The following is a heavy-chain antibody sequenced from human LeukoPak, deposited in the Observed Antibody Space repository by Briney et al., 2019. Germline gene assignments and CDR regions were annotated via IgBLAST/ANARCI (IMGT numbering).Heavy chain of an antibody. CDR2: ISDSGGST. J-gene: IGHJ4*02. CDR3: ANQDGGGSYPSFY. D-gene: IGHD1-26*01. Sequence: GGSLRLSCAASGFTFSTYAMSWVRQAPGKGLDWVSTISDSGGSTYYADSVKGRFTISRDNSKNTLYLQMNSLRAEDSAVYFCANQDGGGSYPSFYWGQGTLVTVSS. V-gene: IGHV3-23*01. CDR1: GFTFSTYA.